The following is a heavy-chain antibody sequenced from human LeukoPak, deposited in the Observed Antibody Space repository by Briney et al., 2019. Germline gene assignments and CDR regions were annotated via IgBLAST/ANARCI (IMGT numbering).Heavy chain of an antibody. CDR1: GYSISSGYY. V-gene: IGHV4-38-2*02. Sequence: SETLSLTCTVPGYSISSGYYWGWIRQPPGKGLEWIGSIYHSGSTYYNPSLKSRVTISVDTSKKQFSLRLSSVTAADTAVYYCARTPIYYFDNSGYYNWGQGTLVTVSS. CDR2: IYHSGST. J-gene: IGHJ4*02. CDR3: ARTPIYYFDNSGYYN. D-gene: IGHD3-22*01.